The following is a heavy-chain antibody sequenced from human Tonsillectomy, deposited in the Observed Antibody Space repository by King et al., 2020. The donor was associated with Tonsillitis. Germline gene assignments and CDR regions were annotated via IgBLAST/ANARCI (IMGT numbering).Heavy chain of an antibody. V-gene: IGHV6-1*01. Sequence: VQLQQSGPGLVKPLQTLSLTCAFSGDSVAINSAAWNWIRQFPSKGLEWLGGTYYRVKWFNDYAVAMKSRITSNPETSKNQFSLQLNSVTPEDTAGYYCARGMLGWRAFDIWGQGTMVTVSS. D-gene: IGHD3-16*01. CDR1: GDSVAINSAA. CDR2: TYYRVKWFN. CDR3: ARGMLGWRAFDI. J-gene: IGHJ3*02.